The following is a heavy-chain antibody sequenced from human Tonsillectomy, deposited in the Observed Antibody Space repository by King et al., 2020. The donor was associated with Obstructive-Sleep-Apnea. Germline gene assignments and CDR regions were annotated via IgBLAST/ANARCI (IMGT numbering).Heavy chain of an antibody. Sequence: DVQLVESGGGLVKPGGSLRLSCAASGFTFTNAWMSWVRQAPGKGLEGGGRIKSKTDGGTADYAAPVKDRFTISRDDSKNTLYLQMNSLKTEDTAVYYCITGRWLQFSWGQGTLVTVSS. J-gene: IGHJ5*02. CDR3: ITGRWLQFS. D-gene: IGHD5-24*01. CDR1: GFTFTNAW. V-gene: IGHV3-15*01. CDR2: IKSKTDGGTA.